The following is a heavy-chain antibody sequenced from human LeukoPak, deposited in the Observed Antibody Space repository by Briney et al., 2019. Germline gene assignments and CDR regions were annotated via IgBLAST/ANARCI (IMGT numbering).Heavy chain of an antibody. CDR1: GFTFSSYA. Sequence: GGSLRLSCAASGFTFSSYAMSWVRQAPGKGLEWVSAISGSGGSTYYADSVKGRFTIPRDNSKNTLYLQMNSLRAEDTAVYYCAKGDCSSTSCYSGYWGQGTLVTVSS. J-gene: IGHJ4*02. V-gene: IGHV3-23*01. D-gene: IGHD2-2*02. CDR2: ISGSGGST. CDR3: AKGDCSSTSCYSGY.